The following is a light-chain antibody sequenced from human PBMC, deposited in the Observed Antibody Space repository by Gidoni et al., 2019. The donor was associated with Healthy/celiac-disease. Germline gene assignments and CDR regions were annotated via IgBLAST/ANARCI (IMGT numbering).Light chain of an antibody. Sequence: IVLTHSPRTLSLSPGARATLSCRASQSVSSSYLAWYQQKPGQAPRLLIYGASSRATGIPDRFSGSGSGTDFTLTISRLEPEDFAVYYCQQYGSSPFTFGPGTKVDIK. CDR3: QQYGSSPFT. CDR1: QSVSSSY. V-gene: IGKV3-20*01. J-gene: IGKJ3*01. CDR2: GAS.